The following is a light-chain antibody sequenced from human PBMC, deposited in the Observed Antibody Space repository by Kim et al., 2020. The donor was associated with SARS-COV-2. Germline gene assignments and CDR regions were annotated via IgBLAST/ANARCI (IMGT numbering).Light chain of an antibody. Sequence: AYVGDRVTITCRASEYIYTWLAWYQQQPGRAPKLLISGASNLQPGVPPRFSASGSGTDFSLTISSLQPEDVATYFCQELNTFPLTFGGGTKV. V-gene: IGKV1-12*01. CDR3: QELNTFPLT. J-gene: IGKJ4*01. CDR2: GAS. CDR1: EYIYTW.